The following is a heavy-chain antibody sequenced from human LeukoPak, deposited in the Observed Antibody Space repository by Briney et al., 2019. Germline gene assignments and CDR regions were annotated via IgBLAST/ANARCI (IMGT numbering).Heavy chain of an antibody. J-gene: IGHJ4*02. Sequence: GGSLRLPCAASGFTFSSYGMHWVRQAPGKGLEWVAVISYDGSNKYYADSVKGRFTIYRDNSKNTLYLQMNSLRAEDTAVYYCAKIPAIAAAGVDYWGQGTLVTVSS. D-gene: IGHD6-13*01. CDR3: AKIPAIAAAGVDY. CDR2: ISYDGSNK. CDR1: GFTFSSYG. V-gene: IGHV3-30*18.